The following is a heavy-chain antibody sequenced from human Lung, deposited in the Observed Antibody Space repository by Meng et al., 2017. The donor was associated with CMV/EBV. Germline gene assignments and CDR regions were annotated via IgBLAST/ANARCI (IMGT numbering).Heavy chain of an antibody. J-gene: IGHJ4*02. CDR3: AKDISFPGLDHPSN. Sequence: SXAASGFTFADYTMHWVRQVPGKGLQWVSLLSWDGGTTFYADSVKGRFTISRDISENSLYLQMNSLRSEDTALYFCAKDISFPGLDHPSNWGRGXLVTVSS. CDR2: LSWDGGTT. D-gene: IGHD3/OR15-3a*01. V-gene: IGHV3-43*01. CDR1: GFTFADYT.